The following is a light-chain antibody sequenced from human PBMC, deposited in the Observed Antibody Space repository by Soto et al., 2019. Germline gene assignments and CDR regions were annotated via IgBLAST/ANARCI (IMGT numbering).Light chain of an antibody. J-gene: IGKJ1*01. Sequence: IQMTQSPSSVSASVGDRVTITCRASQSISNWLAWYQQKPGKAPNLLIYAASSLQSGVPSRFSGSGSGTDFTLTISSLQPKDFAIYFCQQASSFPWTFGQGTKVEIK. CDR3: QQASSFPWT. V-gene: IGKV1-12*01. CDR2: AAS. CDR1: QSISNW.